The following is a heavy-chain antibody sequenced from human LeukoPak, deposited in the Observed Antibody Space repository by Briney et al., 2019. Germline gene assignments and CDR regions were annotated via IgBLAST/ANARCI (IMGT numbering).Heavy chain of an antibody. CDR1: GGSTSSYY. J-gene: IGHJ4*02. CDR2: IYYSGST. D-gene: IGHD1-26*01. Sequence: KTSETLSLTCTVSGGSTSSYYWSWIRQPPGKGLEWIGYIYYSGSTNYNPSLKSRVTISVDTSKNQFSLKLSSVTAADTAVYYCASHGGGSYLHWGQGTLVTVSS. CDR3: ASHGGGSYLH. V-gene: IGHV4-59*01.